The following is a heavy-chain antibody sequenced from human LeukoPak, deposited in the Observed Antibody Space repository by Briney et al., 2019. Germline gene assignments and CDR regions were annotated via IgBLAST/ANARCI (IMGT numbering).Heavy chain of an antibody. Sequence: PGGSLRLSCAASGFTVSSNYMSWVRQAPGKGLEWVSVIYSGGSTYYANSVKGRFTISRDNSKNMPFLQMNSLRAEDTAVYFCASSASLVCLDYWGQGTLVTVSS. CDR1: GFTVSSNY. CDR2: IYSGGST. CDR3: ASSASLVCLDY. V-gene: IGHV3-53*01. D-gene: IGHD2-2*01. J-gene: IGHJ4*02.